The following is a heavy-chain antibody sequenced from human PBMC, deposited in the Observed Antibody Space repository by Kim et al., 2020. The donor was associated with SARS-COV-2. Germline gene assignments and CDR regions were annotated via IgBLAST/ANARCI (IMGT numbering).Heavy chain of an antibody. D-gene: IGHD3-3*01. J-gene: IGHJ4*02. V-gene: IGHV3-21*01. CDR3: ATVPLRFLEWLLDY. Sequence: DSVKGRFTISRDNAKNSLDLQMNSLRAEDTAVYYCATVPLRFLEWLLDYWGQGTLVTVSA.